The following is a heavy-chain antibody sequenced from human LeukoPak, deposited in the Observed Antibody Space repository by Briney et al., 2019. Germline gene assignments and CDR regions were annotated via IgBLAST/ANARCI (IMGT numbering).Heavy chain of an antibody. CDR3: ARGSDRYDGFFDS. CDR1: GGSISSGDYY. V-gene: IGHV4-31*03. Sequence: PSQTLSLTCTVSGGSISSGDYYWSWIRHHPGKGLECIGYIYYSGSTYYNPSLKSRVTLSVDTSNNQFSLKLTSVTAADTAVYYCARGSDRYDGFFDSWGQGTLVTVSS. J-gene: IGHJ4*02. D-gene: IGHD5-24*01. CDR2: IYYSGST.